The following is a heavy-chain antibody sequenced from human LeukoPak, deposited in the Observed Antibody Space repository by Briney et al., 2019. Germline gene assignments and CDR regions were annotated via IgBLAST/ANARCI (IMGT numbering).Heavy chain of an antibody. CDR1: GYTFTSPG. D-gene: IGHD1-26*01. CDR3: ARDRVQIVGASSVYFQY. Sequence: ASVKVSCKASGYTFTSPGISWVRQAPGQGLEWMGWISGYNGNTKYAQRFQGRVTMTTDTSTTTAYMDLRSLRSDDTAMYFCARDRVQIVGASSVYFQYWGQGTLVTVSS. V-gene: IGHV1-18*01. CDR2: ISGYNGNT. J-gene: IGHJ1*01.